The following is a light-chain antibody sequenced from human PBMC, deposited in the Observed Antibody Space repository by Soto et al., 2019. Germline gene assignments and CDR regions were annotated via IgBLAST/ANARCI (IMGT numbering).Light chain of an antibody. Sequence: QSALTQPASVSGSPGQSITISCTGTTSDVGGYNSVSWSQQHPGKAPKLIIYEVRRRPPGVSNRFSGSMAANTASLTISGLQTEDEADYYCCSFTTTTSYVFGTGTKVTV. CDR2: EVR. CDR3: CSFTTTTSYV. CDR1: TSDVGGYNS. J-gene: IGLJ1*01. V-gene: IGLV2-14*03.